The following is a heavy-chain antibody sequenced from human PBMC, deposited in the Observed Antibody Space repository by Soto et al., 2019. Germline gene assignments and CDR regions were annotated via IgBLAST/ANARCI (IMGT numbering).Heavy chain of an antibody. Sequence: SVKVSCKASGGTFSSYAISWVRQAPGQGLEWMGGIIPIFGTANYAQKFQGRVTITADKSTSTAYMELSSLGSEDTAVHYCAREQALYYGMDVWGQGTTVTVSS. J-gene: IGHJ6*02. V-gene: IGHV1-69*06. CDR3: AREQALYYGMDV. CDR1: GGTFSSYA. CDR2: IIPIFGTA.